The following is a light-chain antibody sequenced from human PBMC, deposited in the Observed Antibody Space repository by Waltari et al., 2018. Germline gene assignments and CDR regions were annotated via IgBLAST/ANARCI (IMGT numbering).Light chain of an antibody. CDR1: QSISTY. V-gene: IGKV1-39*01. CDR2: TAS. CDR3: QQSYSSPRT. Sequence: DIQMTQSPSPLSASVGDRLTITCRASQSISTYLNWYQQKPGKAPNLLIYTASNLQSGVPSRFSGTGSGTDFTLTISSLQPEDFATYYCQQSYSSPRTFGQGTKVEI. J-gene: IGKJ1*01.